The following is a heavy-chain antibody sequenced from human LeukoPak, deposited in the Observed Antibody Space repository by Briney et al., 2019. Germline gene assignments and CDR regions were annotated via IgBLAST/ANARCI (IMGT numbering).Heavy chain of an antibody. V-gene: IGHV4-59*08. CDR3: ATYSSGWSPIDY. D-gene: IGHD6-19*01. J-gene: IGHJ4*02. CDR1: GGSISSYY. CDR2: IYYSGST. Sequence: SETLSLTCTVSGGSISSYYWSWIRQPPGKGLEWIGYIYYSGSTNYNPSLKSRVTISVDTSKNQFSLKLSSVTAADTAVYYCATYSSGWSPIDYWGQGTLVTVSS.